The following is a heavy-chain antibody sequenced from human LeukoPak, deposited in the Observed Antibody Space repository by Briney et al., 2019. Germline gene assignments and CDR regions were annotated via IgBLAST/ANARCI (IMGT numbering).Heavy chain of an antibody. V-gene: IGHV5-10-1*01. CDR3: ARVIHLGELSLYDY. CDR1: GYSFTTYW. Sequence: GESLKISCKGSGYSFTTYWITWVRQMPGKGLEWMGRIDPSDSYTNYSPSFQGHVTISADKSISTAYLQWSSLKASDTAMYYCARVIHLGELSLYDYWGQGTLVTVFS. J-gene: IGHJ4*02. CDR2: IDPSDSYT. D-gene: IGHD3-16*02.